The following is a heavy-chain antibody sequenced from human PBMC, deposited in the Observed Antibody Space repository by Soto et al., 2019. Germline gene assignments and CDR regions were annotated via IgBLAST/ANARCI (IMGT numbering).Heavy chain of an antibody. D-gene: IGHD1-26*01. CDR3: ARLGGGGWELLPRTYYYGMDV. CDR1: GGSISSSSYY. CDR2: IYYSGST. Sequence: SETLSLTCTVSGGSISSSSYYWGWIRQPPGKGLEWIGSIYYSGSTYYNPSLKSRVTISVDTSKNQFSLKLSSVTAADTAVYYWARLGGGGWELLPRTYYYGMDVWGQGTTVPVSS. J-gene: IGHJ6*02. V-gene: IGHV4-39*01.